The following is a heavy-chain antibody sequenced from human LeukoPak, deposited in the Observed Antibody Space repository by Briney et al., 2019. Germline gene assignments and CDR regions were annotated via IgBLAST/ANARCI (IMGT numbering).Heavy chain of an antibody. V-gene: IGHV3-23*01. J-gene: IGHJ4*02. CDR3: ARGAYGGNSNYFDY. CDR1: GFTFSSYG. CDR2: ISGSGGST. D-gene: IGHD4-23*01. Sequence: GGTLRLSCAASGFTFSSYGMSWVRQAPGKGLEWVSAISGSGGSTYYADSVKGRFTISRDNSKNTLYLQMGSLRAEDMAVYYCARGAYGGNSNYFDYWGQGTLVTVSS.